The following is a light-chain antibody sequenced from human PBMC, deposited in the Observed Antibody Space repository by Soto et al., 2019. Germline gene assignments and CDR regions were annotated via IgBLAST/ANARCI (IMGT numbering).Light chain of an antibody. CDR1: QRVSHA. V-gene: IGKV3-15*01. J-gene: IGKJ4*01. Sequence: EIVMTQSPVTLSVSTGDRVTLSCRASQRVSHAVAWYQQKDGQSPRLLIYAASTRATGVPDRFRGSGSGTDFTLTISSLQSEDFAVYYCQKYDIWGSFGGGARVEI. CDR3: QKYDIWGS. CDR2: AAS.